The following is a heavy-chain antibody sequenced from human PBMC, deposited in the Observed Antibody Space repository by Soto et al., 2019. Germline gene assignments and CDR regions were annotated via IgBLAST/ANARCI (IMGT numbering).Heavy chain of an antibody. Sequence: VASVKVSCKASGYTFTNYGVSWVRQAPGQGLEWMGWISAYNGNTNYAQKFQGRVTMTTDTSTSTAYMELRSLRSEDTAVYYCARDLGGWPDYGGKGTLVTSP. CDR1: GYTFTNYG. D-gene: IGHD2-15*01. CDR2: ISAYNGNT. CDR3: ARDLGGWPDY. J-gene: IGHJ4*02. V-gene: IGHV1-18*01.